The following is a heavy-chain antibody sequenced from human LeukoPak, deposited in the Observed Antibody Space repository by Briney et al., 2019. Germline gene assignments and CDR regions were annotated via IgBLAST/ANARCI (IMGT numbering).Heavy chain of an antibody. CDR1: GFTFSSYA. V-gene: IGHV3-23*01. CDR2: ISGSGETT. D-gene: IGHD2-2*01. Sequence: GRYLRLSCAASGFTFSSYAVSWVRQAPGRGLECVSSISGSGETTYYADSVKGRFTSSRDNSKKTVYLQLSSLRAEDTAVYYCAKAMSSTTWGIFDYWGQGTLVTVSS. J-gene: IGHJ4*02. CDR3: AKAMSSTTWGIFDY.